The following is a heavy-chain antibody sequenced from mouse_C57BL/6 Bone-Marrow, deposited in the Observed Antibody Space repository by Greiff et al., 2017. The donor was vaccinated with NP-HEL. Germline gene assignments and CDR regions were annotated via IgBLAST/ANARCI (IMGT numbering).Heavy chain of an antibody. J-gene: IGHJ3*01. D-gene: IGHD4-1*01. CDR2: IHPNSGST. Sequence: QVQLQQPGAELVKPGASVKLSCKASGYTFTSYWMHWVKQRPGQGLEWIGMIHPNSGSTNYNEKFKSKATLTVDKSSSTAYMQLSSLTSEDSAVYYCARIGENWDGFAYWGQVTLVTVSA. CDR3: ARIGENWDGFAY. V-gene: IGHV1-64*01. CDR1: GYTFTSYW.